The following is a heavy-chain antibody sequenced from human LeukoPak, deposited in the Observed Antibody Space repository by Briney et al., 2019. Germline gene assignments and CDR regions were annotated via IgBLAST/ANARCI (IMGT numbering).Heavy chain of an antibody. CDR3: ARDEYYGSGNYGMDV. J-gene: IGHJ6*02. D-gene: IGHD3-10*01. CDR2: INSDGSST. Sequence: GGSLRLSCAASGFTFSSYWMHWVRQAPGKGLVWVSRINSDGSSTSYADSVKGRFTISRDNAKNTLYLQMNSLRAEDTAVYYCARDEYYGSGNYGMDVWGQGTTVTVSS. V-gene: IGHV3-74*01. CDR1: GFTFSSYW.